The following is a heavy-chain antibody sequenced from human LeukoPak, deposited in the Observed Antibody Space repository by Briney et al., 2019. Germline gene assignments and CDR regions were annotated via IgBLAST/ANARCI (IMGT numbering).Heavy chain of an antibody. CDR1: GGSISSGSYY. D-gene: IGHD3-10*01. CDR3: VRGPYGSGISNWFDP. CDR2: IYTSGST. Sequence: SSETLSLTCTVSGGSISSGSYYWSWIRQPAGKGLEWIGRIYTSGSTNYNPSLKSRVTISVDTSKNQFSPKLTSVTAADTAVYYCVRGPYGSGISNWFDPWGQGTLVIVSS. J-gene: IGHJ5*02. V-gene: IGHV4-61*02.